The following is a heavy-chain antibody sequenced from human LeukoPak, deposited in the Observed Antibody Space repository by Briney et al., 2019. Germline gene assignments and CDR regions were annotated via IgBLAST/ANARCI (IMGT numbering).Heavy chain of an antibody. Sequence: ASVKVSCKAPGYTFTGYYMHWVRQAPGQGLEWMGWINPNSGGTNYAQKFQGRVTMTRDTSISTAYMELSRLRSDDTAVYYCARGAVVVVPAANAYYYYYYMDVWGKGTTVTISS. CDR1: GYTFTGYY. CDR2: INPNSGGT. CDR3: ARGAVVVVPAANAYYYYYYMDV. V-gene: IGHV1-2*02. J-gene: IGHJ6*03. D-gene: IGHD2-2*01.